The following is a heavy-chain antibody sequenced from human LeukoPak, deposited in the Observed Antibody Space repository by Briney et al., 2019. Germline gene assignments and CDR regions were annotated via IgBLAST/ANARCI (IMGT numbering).Heavy chain of an antibody. CDR3: ARPRAAVGATIDY. D-gene: IGHD1-26*01. CDR2: IYPGDSDT. V-gene: IGHV5-51*01. J-gene: IGHJ4*02. Sequence: HGESLKISCKGSGYSFTSYWIGWVRQMPGKGLEWMGIIYPGDSDTRYSPSFQGQVTISADKSISTAYLQWNSLKASDTAIYYCARPRAAVGATIDYWGQGTLVTVSS. CDR1: GYSFTSYW.